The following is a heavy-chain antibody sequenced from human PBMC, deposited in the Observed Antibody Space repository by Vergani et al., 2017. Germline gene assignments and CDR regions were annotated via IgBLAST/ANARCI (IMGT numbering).Heavy chain of an antibody. CDR3: TTAYGSG. Sequence: EVQLVESGGGLVKPGGSLRLSCAASGFTFSNAWMNWVRQAPGKGLEWGGRIKSKTDGGTTDYAAPVKGRFTISRDDSKNTLYLQMNSLKTEDTAVYYCTTAYGSGWGQGTLVTVSS. D-gene: IGHD3-10*01. CDR2: IKSKTDGGTT. J-gene: IGHJ4*02. V-gene: IGHV3-15*07. CDR1: GFTFSNAW.